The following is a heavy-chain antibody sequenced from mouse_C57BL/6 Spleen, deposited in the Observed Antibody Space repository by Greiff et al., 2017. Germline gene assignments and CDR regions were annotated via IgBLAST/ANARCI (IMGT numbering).Heavy chain of an antibody. J-gene: IGHJ4*01. CDR3: TTYEDAMDY. CDR1: GYTFTSYW. Sequence: VQLQQSGTVLARPGASVKMSCKTSGYTFTSYWMHWVKQRPGQGLEWIGAIYPGNSDTSYNQKFKGKAKLTAVTSARTAYMELSSLTNEDSAVYYCTTYEDAMDYWGQGTSVTVSS. V-gene: IGHV1-5*01. CDR2: IYPGNSDT. D-gene: IGHD1-1*01.